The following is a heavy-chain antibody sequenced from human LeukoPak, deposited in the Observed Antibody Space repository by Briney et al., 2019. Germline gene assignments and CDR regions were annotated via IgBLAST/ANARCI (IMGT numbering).Heavy chain of an antibody. CDR1: GGSISSYY. J-gene: IGHJ4*02. V-gene: IGHV4-59*12. Sequence: PSETLSLTCTVSGGSISSYYWSWIRQPPGKGLEWLGYIYYSGSTNYNPSLKSRVTISVDTSKNQFSLKLSSVTAADTAVYYCARKGRRAAARLDYWGQGTLVTVSS. D-gene: IGHD6-6*01. CDR3: ARKGRRAAARLDY. CDR2: IYYSGST.